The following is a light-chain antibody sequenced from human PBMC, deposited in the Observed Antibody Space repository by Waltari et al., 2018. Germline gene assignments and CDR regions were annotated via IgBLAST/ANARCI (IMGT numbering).Light chain of an antibody. CDR3: SSYTSVNTR. CDR2: DVA. V-gene: IGLV2-14*03. CDR1: SHAADGFNF. Sequence: QSAMTQPASMSGSPGQSITIPCTGTSHAADGFNFLSWYQQYPGKAPKLIIYDVANRPSGVSHRFSGSRSGNTASLTISGLQAEDEADYYCSSYTSVNTRFGGGTKLTVL. J-gene: IGLJ2*01.